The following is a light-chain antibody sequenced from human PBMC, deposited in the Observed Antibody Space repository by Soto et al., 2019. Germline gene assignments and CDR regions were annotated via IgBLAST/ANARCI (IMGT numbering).Light chain of an antibody. Sequence: PGERATLSCRASQSISTIYLAWYQQKPGQAPRLLIYGASSRATGIPDRFSGSGSGTDFTLTISRLEPEDFAVYYCQQYGSSLITFGQGTRLEIK. CDR1: QSISTIY. CDR2: GAS. V-gene: IGKV3-20*01. J-gene: IGKJ5*01. CDR3: QQYGSSLIT.